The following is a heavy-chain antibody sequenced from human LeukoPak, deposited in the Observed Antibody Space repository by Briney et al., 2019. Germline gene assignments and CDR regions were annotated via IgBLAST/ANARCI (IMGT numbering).Heavy chain of an antibody. CDR2: VSAYNGNT. CDR3: ARDYYDSSGPAFDI. J-gene: IGHJ3*02. CDR1: GYTFTSYG. Sequence: ASVKVSCKASGYTFTSYGISWVRQAPGQGLEWMGWVSAYNGNTNYAQKLQGRVTMTTDTSTSTAYMELRSLRSDDTAVYYCARDYYDSSGPAFDIWGQGTMVTVSS. D-gene: IGHD3-22*01. V-gene: IGHV1-18*01.